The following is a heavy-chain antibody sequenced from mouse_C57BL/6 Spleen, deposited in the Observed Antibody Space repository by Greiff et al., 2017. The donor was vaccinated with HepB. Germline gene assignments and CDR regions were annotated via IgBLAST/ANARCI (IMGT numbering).Heavy chain of an antibody. Sequence: EVKLVESGPGMVKPSQSLSLTCTVTGYSITSGYDWHWIRHFPGNKLEWMGYISYSGSTNYNPSLKSRISITHDTSKNHFFLKLNSVTTEDTATYYCASSSGYTWFAYWGQGTLVTVSA. V-gene: IGHV3-1*01. J-gene: IGHJ3*01. CDR3: ASSSGYTWFAY. CDR1: GYSITSGYD. CDR2: ISYSGST. D-gene: IGHD3-2*02.